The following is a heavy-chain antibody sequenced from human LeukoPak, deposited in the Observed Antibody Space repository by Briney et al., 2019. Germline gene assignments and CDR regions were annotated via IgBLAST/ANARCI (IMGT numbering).Heavy chain of an antibody. D-gene: IGHD1-26*01. CDR1: GGSISSHY. V-gene: IGHV4-59*11. CDR2: IYYSGST. Sequence: PSETLSLTCTVSGGSISSHYWSWIRQPPGKGLEWIGYIYYSGSTNYNPSLKSRVTISVDTSKNQFSLKLSSVTAADTAVYYCARGGGKWELLFDYWGQGTLVTVSS. CDR3: ARGGGKWELLFDY. J-gene: IGHJ4*02.